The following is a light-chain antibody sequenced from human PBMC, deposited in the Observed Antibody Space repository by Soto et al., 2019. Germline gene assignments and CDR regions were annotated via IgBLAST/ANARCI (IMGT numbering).Light chain of an antibody. CDR1: QSVTSGD. CDR3: QQYGDFPRT. CDR2: GAS. J-gene: IGKJ1*01. V-gene: IGKV3-20*01. Sequence: EIVLTQSPGTLSLSPGERATLSCRASQSVTSGDLVWYQQKPGQAPRLLMYGASRRVSGVPDRFSGSGSGTDFTLTISRLEPEDFAVYYCQQYGDFPRTFGQGAKVEIK.